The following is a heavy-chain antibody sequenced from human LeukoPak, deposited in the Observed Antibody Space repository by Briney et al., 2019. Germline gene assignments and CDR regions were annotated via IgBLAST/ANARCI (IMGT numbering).Heavy chain of an antibody. CDR3: ARGGLVVPDAIQHF. J-gene: IGHJ4*02. V-gene: IGHV3-7*01. CDR2: IKHDGSDR. CDR1: GFTLSSYW. Sequence: GGSLRLSCAASGFTLSSYWMSWVRQAPGKGLEWLANIKHDGSDRYYVDSVKGRFTISRDNAKNLVYLQMNNLRAEDTAVYYCARGGLVVPDAIQHFWGQGALVTVSS. D-gene: IGHD2-2*02.